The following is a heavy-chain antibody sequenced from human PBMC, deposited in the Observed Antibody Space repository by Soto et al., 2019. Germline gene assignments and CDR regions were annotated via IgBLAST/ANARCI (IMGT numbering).Heavy chain of an antibody. D-gene: IGHD2-2*02. CDR2: IYHSGTT. CDR3: ARDGYCSTAXCYMVGGVYPVNYGMDA. CDR1: GGSINTSSYY. J-gene: IGHJ6*02. V-gene: IGHV4-39*02. Sequence: SETLSLTCTVSGGSINTSSYYWGWVRQAPGKGLEWIGSIYHSGTTYYNPSLKGRLSISIDTSKNQFSLRLSSVTAADTAMYYCARDGYCSTAXCYMVGGVYPVNYGMDAWGQGTTVTVSS.